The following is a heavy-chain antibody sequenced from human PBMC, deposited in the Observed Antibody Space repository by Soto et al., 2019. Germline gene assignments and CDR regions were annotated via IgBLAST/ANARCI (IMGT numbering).Heavy chain of an antibody. V-gene: IGHV4-59*08. CDR1: GGSISSYY. CDR2: IYYSGST. J-gene: IGHJ4*02. CDR3: ARSITVPAALGY. Sequence: PSETLSLTCTVSGGSISSYYWSWIRQPPGKGLEWIGYIYYSGSTNYNPSLKSRVTISVDTSKNQFSLKLTSVTAADTAIYYCARSITVPAALGYWGQGTQVTVSS. D-gene: IGHD2-2*01.